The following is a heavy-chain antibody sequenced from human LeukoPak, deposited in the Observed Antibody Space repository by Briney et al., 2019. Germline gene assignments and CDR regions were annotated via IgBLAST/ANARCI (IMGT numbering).Heavy chain of an antibody. CDR3: AVGFYGDYEAYYYGMDV. D-gene: IGHD4-17*01. CDR1: GFTFSRYW. V-gene: IGHV3-7*03. Sequence: GGSLRLSCAASGFTFSRYWMSWVRQVPRKGLEWVANIKQDGSERYYVDSVEGRFTISRDNAKNSLDLQMNSLRSEDTAVYYCAVGFYGDYEAYYYGMDVWGQGTTVTVSS. CDR2: IKQDGSER. J-gene: IGHJ6*02.